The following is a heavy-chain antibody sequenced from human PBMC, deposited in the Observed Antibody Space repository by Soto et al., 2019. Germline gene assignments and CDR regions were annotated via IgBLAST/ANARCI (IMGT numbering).Heavy chain of an antibody. CDR1: GFTFNNYA. CDR3: AKAACSSSSCTDFDY. J-gene: IGHJ4*02. D-gene: IGHD2-2*01. V-gene: IGHV3-23*01. CDR2: ITGSGNST. Sequence: GGSLRLSCAASGFTFNNYAMSWVRQAPGKGLGWVSSITGSGNSTYYADSVKGRFAISRENSKNTLNLQINSLRAEDTAVYFCAKAACSSSSCTDFDYWGQGTLVTVSS.